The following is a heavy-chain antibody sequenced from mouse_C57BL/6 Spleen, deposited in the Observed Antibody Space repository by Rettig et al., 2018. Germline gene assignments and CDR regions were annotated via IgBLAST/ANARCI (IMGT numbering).Heavy chain of an antibody. CDR3: ARRWLLYAMDY. Sequence: TNYNEKFKGKATFTADTSSNTAYMQLSSLTTEDSAISYCARRWLLYAMDYWGHGTSVTVSS. CDR2: T. V-gene: IGHV1-9*01. J-gene: IGHJ4*01. D-gene: IGHD2-3*01.